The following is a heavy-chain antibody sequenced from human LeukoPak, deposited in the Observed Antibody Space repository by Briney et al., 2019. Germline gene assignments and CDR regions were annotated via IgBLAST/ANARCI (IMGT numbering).Heavy chain of an antibody. CDR3: ASPKSRGESYFDY. CDR2: IIPIFGTA. CDR1: GYTFTGYY. Sequence: ASVKVSCKASGYTFTGYYMHRVRQAPGQGLEWMGGIIPIFGTANYAQKFQGRVTITADESTSTAYMELSSLRSEDTAVYYCASPKSRGESYFDYWGQGTLVTVSS. V-gene: IGHV1-69*13. J-gene: IGHJ4*02.